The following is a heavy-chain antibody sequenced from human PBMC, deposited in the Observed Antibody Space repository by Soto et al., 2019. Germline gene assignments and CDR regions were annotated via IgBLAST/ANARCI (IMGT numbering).Heavy chain of an antibody. CDR3: ARVLSWASYYDFWSGYDNYYYYGMDV. D-gene: IGHD3-3*01. V-gene: IGHV1-8*01. CDR2: MNPNSGNT. J-gene: IGHJ6*02. CDR1: GYTFTSYD. Sequence: QVQLVQSGAEVKKPGASVKVSCKASGYTFTSYDINWVRQATGQGLEWMGWMNPNSGNTGYAQKFQGRVTMTRNTSISTAYMELISLRSENTAVYYCARVLSWASYYDFWSGYDNYYYYGMDVWGQGTTVTVSS.